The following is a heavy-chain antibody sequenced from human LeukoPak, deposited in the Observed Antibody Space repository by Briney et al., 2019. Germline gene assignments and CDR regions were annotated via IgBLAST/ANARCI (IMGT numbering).Heavy chain of an antibody. Sequence: GGSLRLSCAASGFTFSSYSMNWVRQAPGKGLEWVSYISSSSSTIYYADSVKGRFTISRDNAKNSLYLQMNSLRDEDTAVYYCAKGSTSGFYYFDYWGQGTLVTVSS. CDR3: AKGSTSGFYYFDY. V-gene: IGHV3-48*02. CDR1: GFTFSSYS. J-gene: IGHJ4*02. CDR2: ISSSSSTI. D-gene: IGHD5-12*01.